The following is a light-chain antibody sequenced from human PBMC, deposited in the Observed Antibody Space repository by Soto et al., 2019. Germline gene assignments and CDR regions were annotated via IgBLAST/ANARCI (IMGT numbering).Light chain of an antibody. J-gene: IGKJ4*01. CDR1: QSLGGN. Sequence: IVLTHSPPTLAVSPGDTATLSSRASQSLGGNLAWYQQKPGQAPRLLIFRASGRAKGVPARFSGSGSGTKFTLTIASLQSEDFAVYYCQQYNNWSRTFGGGTKVDIK. CDR2: RAS. V-gene: IGKV3-15*01. CDR3: QQYNNWSRT.